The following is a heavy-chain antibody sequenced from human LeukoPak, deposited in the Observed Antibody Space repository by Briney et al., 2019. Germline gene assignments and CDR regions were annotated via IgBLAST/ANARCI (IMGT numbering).Heavy chain of an antibody. D-gene: IGHD2-15*01. CDR3: ARDEYCSGGSCSHWGY. Sequence: ASVKVSCKVSGYTFTSYGISWVRQAPGQGLEWMGWISAYNGNTNYAQKLQGRVTMTTDTSTSTAYMELRSLRSDDTAVYYCARDEYCSGGSCSHWGYWGQGTLVTVSS. CDR2: ISAYNGNT. CDR1: GYTFTSYG. J-gene: IGHJ4*02. V-gene: IGHV1-18*01.